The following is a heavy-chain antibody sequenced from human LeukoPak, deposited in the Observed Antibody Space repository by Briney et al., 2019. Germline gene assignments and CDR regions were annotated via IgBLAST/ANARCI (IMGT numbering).Heavy chain of an antibody. J-gene: IGHJ2*01. V-gene: IGHV4-30-2*06. CDR2: INHSGST. CDR3: ARSQRESSYWYFDL. D-gene: IGHD3-10*01. Sequence: SQTLSLTCAVSGDSISRGAYSWSWIRQSPGKGLEWFGYINHSGSTYYNTSLKTRVAISVDRPKNQFSLKLSSVTAADTAVYYCARSQRESSYWYFDLWGRGPLVTVSS. CDR1: GDSISRGAYS.